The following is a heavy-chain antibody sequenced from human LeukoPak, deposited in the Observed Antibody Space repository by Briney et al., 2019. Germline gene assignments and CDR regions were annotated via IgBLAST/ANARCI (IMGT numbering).Heavy chain of an antibody. CDR3: AAPQPRYFDWLLLDY. D-gene: IGHD3-9*01. Sequence: ASVKVSCKASGYTFTSYGISWVRQAPGQGLEWMGWISAYNGNTNYAQKLQGRVTMTTDTSTSTAYMELRSLRSDDTAAYYCAAPQPRYFDWLLLDYWGQGTLVTVSS. V-gene: IGHV1-18*01. CDR1: GYTFTSYG. CDR2: ISAYNGNT. J-gene: IGHJ4*02.